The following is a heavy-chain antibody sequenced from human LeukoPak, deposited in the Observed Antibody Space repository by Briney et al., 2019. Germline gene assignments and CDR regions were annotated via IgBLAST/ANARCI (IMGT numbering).Heavy chain of an antibody. CDR1: GGSISSSSYY. J-gene: IGHJ5*02. CDR2: IYYSGST. D-gene: IGHD5-12*01. CDR3: ARQVYSGYDFYES. V-gene: IGHV4-39*01. Sequence: SETLSLTCTVSGGSISSSSYYWGWIRQPPGKGLEWIGSIYYSGSTYYNPSLKSRVTISVDTSKNQFSLKLSSVTAADTAVYYCARQVYSGYDFYESWGQGTLVTVSS.